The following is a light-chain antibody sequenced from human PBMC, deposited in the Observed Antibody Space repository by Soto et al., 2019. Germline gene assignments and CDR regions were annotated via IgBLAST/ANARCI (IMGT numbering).Light chain of an antibody. J-gene: IGKJ1*01. CDR2: GAS. CDR3: QQYGSSPPT. CDR1: QSVSTNY. Sequence: EIVLTQSPGTLSLSPGERATLSCRASQSVSTNYLAWYQRKPGQAPRLLIYGASSRATDIPHRFSGSGSGTDFTLTITRQEPEDFAVYYCQQYGSSPPTFGQGTKVEVK. V-gene: IGKV3-20*01.